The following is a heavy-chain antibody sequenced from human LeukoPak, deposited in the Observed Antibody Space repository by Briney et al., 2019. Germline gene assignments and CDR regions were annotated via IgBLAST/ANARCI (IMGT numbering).Heavy chain of an antibody. CDR3: ARDRYCSSTSCYYFDY. D-gene: IGHD2-2*01. CDR2: IKQDGSEK. V-gene: IGHV3-7*01. J-gene: IGHJ4*02. Sequence: GGSLRLSCAAAGFTFSSYWMSWVRQAPGKGLEWVANIKQDGSEKYYVDSVKGRFTISRDNAKNSLYLQMNSLRAEDTAVYYCARDRYCSSTSCYYFDYWGQGTLVTVSS. CDR1: GFTFSSYW.